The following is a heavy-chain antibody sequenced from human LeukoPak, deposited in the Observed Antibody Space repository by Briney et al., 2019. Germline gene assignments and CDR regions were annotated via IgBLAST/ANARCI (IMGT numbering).Heavy chain of an antibody. CDR2: IYYSGST. V-gene: IGHV4-39*01. CDR3: ARSGSSSWLSLLDY. J-gene: IGHJ4*02. CDR1: GGSISSSSYY. D-gene: IGHD6-13*01. Sequence: SETLSLTCTVSGGSISSSSYYWGWIRQPPGKGLEWLGSIYYSGSTYYNPSLKSRVTISVDTSKNQFSLKLSSVTAADTAVYYCARSGSSSWLSLLDYWGQGTLVTVSS.